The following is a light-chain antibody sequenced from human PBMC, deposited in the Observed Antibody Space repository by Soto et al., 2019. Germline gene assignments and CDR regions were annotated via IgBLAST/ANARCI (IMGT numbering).Light chain of an antibody. CDR2: GNT. J-gene: IGLJ2*01. CDR3: QSYDSSLSGCVV. V-gene: IGLV1-40*01. CDR1: SSNIGTTYD. Sequence: QAVLTQPPSVSGAPGQRVTISCTGSSSNIGTTYDVHWYQQLPGPAPKLLIYGNTDRPSGVPDRFSGSNSGTSASLAITGLQAEDEADYYCQSYDSSLSGCVVFGGGTKLTVL.